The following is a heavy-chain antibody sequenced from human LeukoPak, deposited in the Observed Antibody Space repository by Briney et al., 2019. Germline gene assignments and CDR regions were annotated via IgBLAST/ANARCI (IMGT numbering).Heavy chain of an antibody. CDR2: IYYSGST. CDR3: ARWSGSYGLNWFDL. V-gene: IGHV4-59*01. J-gene: IGHJ5*02. Sequence: SETLSLTCTVSGGSISSYYWSWIRQPPGKGLEWIGYIYYSGSTNYNPSLKSRVTISVDTSKNQFSLKLSSVTAADTAVYYCARWSGSYGLNWFDLRGQGTLVTVSS. D-gene: IGHD1-26*01. CDR1: GGSISSYY.